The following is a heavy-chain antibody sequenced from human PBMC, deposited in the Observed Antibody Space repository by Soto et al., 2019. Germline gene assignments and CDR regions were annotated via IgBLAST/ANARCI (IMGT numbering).Heavy chain of an antibody. V-gene: IGHV1-69*06. CDR2: TFPMFGKA. CDR3: ATVDISTWIDGMDV. CDR1: GGTFSSYA. D-gene: IGHD6-13*01. Sequence: QVQLVQSGAEVKKPGSSVKVSCKASGGTFSSYAISWVRQAPGQGLEWMGGTFPMFGKANYAQKFQGRVTISADKSTSTAYRELSSLTSEDTAVYYCATVDISTWIDGMDVWGQGTTVTVSS. J-gene: IGHJ6*02.